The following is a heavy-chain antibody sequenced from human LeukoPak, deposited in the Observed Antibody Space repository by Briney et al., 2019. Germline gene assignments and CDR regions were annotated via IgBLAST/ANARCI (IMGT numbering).Heavy chain of an antibody. J-gene: IGHJ4*02. D-gene: IGHD2-21*01. CDR2: MNPNCGNT. V-gene: IGHV1-8*01. CDR3: ARVAGNCGGDCYRLVY. CDR1: GYTFTTYD. Sequence: GASVKVSCKASGYTFTTYDINWVRQATGQGLEWMAWMNPNCGNTGYAQKFQGRVTMTRDTSISTAYMELSSLRSEDTAVYYCARVAGNCGGDCYRLVYWGQGTLVTVAS.